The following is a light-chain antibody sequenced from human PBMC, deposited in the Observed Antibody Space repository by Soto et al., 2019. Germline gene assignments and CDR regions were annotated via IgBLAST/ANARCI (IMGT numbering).Light chain of an antibody. V-gene: IGKV3-15*01. CDR2: GAS. J-gene: IGKJ4*01. Sequence: EIVMTQSPATLSVYPGERATLSCRASQSVSSNLAWYQQKPGQAPRLLIYGASTRATGIPARFSGSGSGTEFTLTISRLQSEDFAVYYCQQYNNWPLTFGGGTKVDIK. CDR3: QQYNNWPLT. CDR1: QSVSSN.